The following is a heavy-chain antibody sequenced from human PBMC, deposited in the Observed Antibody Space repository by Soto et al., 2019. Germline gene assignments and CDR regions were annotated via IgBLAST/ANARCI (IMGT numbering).Heavy chain of an antibody. J-gene: IGHJ6*02. CDR3: ASALILWFGEWYGMDV. D-gene: IGHD3-10*01. CDR2: VNPSSGVT. CDR1: GYTFTSYY. V-gene: IGHV1-46*03. Sequence: ASVKVSCKPFGYTFTSYYIHWVRQAPGEGLEWMGIVNPSSGVTGYTQKFQGRVTMTRDTSTSTVYMELSSLRSEDTAVYYCASALILWFGEWYGMDVWGQGTTVTVSS.